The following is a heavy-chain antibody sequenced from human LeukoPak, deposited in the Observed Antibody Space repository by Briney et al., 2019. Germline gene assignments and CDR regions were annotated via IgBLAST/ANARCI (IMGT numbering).Heavy chain of an antibody. CDR3: AKDRITMMSAAFDI. CDR1: GFTFSSYG. CDR2: ISGSGGST. J-gene: IGHJ3*02. D-gene: IGHD3-22*01. Sequence: PGGTLRLSCAASGFTFSSYGMSWVRQAPGKGLEWVTAISGSGGSTYYADSVKGRFTISRDNSKNTLYLQMNSLRAEDTAVYYCAKDRITMMSAAFDIWGQGTMVTVSS. V-gene: IGHV3-23*01.